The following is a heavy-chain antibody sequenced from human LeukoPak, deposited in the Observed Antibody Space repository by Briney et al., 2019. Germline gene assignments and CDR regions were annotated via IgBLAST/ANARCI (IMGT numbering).Heavy chain of an antibody. CDR2: IYYRGGT. V-gene: IGHV4-59*08. CDR3: ARGRLIVAPGVYYFEY. D-gene: IGHD5-12*01. Sequence: SETLSLTCTVSGGSSSSYYWSWIRQPPGKGLEWIGYIYYRGGTNYNPSLESRVTISGDTSKNEFSLKLTSVTAADTAVYYCARGRLIVAPGVYYFEYWGQGTLVTVSS. CDR1: GGSSSSYY. J-gene: IGHJ4*02.